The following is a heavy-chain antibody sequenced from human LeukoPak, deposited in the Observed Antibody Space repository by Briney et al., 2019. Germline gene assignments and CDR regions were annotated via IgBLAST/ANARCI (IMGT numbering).Heavy chain of an antibody. CDR1: GYTFTSYG. J-gene: IGHJ6*02. CDR3: ARDTGYCSSTSCYNGMDV. CDR2: ISAYNGNT. D-gene: IGHD2-2*01. Sequence: GASVKVSCKASGYTFTSYGISWVRQASGQGLEWMGWISAYNGNTNYAQKLQGRVTMTTDTSTSTAYMELRSLRSDDTAVYYCARDTGYCSSTSCYNGMDVWGQGTTVTVSS. V-gene: IGHV1-18*01.